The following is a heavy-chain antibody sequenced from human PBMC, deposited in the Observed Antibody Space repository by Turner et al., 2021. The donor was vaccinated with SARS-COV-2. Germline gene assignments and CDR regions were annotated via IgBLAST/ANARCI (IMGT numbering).Heavy chain of an antibody. D-gene: IGHD5-12*01. CDR1: GFTVSSDY. V-gene: IGHV3-66*04. CDR2: IYSGGST. J-gene: IGHJ4*02. Sequence: EVKLVETGGGWVQLGGSLRLSCAASGFTVSSDYMSWVRRAPGKGLEWVSLIYSGGSTDYADSVKGRFTISRDNSKNTLSLQMNSLRAEDTAVYYCARHKWRRGAFWGQGTLVTVSS. CDR3: ARHKWRRGAF.